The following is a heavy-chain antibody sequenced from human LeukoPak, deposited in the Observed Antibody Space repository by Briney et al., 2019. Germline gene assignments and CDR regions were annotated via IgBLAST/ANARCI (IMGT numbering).Heavy chain of an antibody. J-gene: IGHJ5*02. CDR3: ARSPAAGMAGGFDP. Sequence: PGGSLRLSCAASGFTFSDYYMSWIRQAPGKGLEWVSYISSSGSTIYYADSVKGRFTISRDNAKDSLYLQMNSLRAEDTAVYYCARSPAAGMAGGFDPWGQGTLVTVSS. CDR1: GFTFSDYY. D-gene: IGHD6-13*01. CDR2: ISSSGSTI. V-gene: IGHV3-11*01.